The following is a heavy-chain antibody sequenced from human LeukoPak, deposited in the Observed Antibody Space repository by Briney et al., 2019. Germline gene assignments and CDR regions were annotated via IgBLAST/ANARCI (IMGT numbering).Heavy chain of an antibody. CDR3: ARSAARLRYYYAMDV. CDR1: GFSVSNAY. J-gene: IGHJ6*02. V-gene: IGHV3-53*04. Sequence: GGSLRLSCAASGFSVSNAYMSWVRQAPGKWLEWVSVIYSGDSGVSTYYADSVKGRFTISRHNSKNTLYLQTSSLRAEDTAVYFCARSAARLRYYYAMDVWGQGTTVTVCS. D-gene: IGHD6-6*01. CDR2: IYSGDSGVST.